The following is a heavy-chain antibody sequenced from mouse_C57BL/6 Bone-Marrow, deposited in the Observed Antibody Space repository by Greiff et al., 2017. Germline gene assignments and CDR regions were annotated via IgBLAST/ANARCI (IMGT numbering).Heavy chain of an antibody. CDR1: GYTFTSYW. D-gene: IGHD4-1*01. V-gene: IGHV1-59*01. CDR2: IDPSDSYT. J-gene: IGHJ4*01. Sequence: QVQLQQPGAELVRPGTSVKLSCKASGYTFTSYWMHWVKQRPGQGLEWIGVIDPSDSYTYYNQKFKGKATLTVDTSSSTAYMQLSSRTSEDSAVYYCARRELGEDYYAMDYWGQGTSVTVSS. CDR3: ARRELGEDYYAMDY.